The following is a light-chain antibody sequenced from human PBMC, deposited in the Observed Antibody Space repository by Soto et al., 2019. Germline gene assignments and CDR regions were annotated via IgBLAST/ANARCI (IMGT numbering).Light chain of an antibody. V-gene: IGLV1-47*01. Sequence: QSVLTKPPSASGTPGQKVTISCSGSSSNIGDNYVYWHQQLTGTAPKLLIYRNNQRPSGVPDRFSGSKSGTSASLAISGLRSEDEADYYCAAWDDSLSGYVFGPGTKLTVL. CDR1: SSNIGDNY. CDR3: AAWDDSLSGYV. J-gene: IGLJ1*01. CDR2: RNN.